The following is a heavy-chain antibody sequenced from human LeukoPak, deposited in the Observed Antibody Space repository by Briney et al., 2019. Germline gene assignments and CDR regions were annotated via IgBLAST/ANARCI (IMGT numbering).Heavy chain of an antibody. D-gene: IGHD3-16*02. CDR2: ISPYNGNT. CDR3: ARGNRFYYYYYMDV. V-gene: IGHV1-18*01. Sequence: GASVKVSCKASGYTFISYGLSWVRQAPGQGLEWMGWISPYNGNTNYAQKLQGRVTMTTDTSTSTAYMELRSLRSDDTAVYYCARGNRFYYYYYMDVWGKGTTVTVSS. CDR1: GYTFISYG. J-gene: IGHJ6*03.